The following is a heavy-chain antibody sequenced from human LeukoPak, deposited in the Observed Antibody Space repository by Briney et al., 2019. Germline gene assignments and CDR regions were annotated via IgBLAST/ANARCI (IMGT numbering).Heavy chain of an antibody. CDR1: GFTFSSYG. D-gene: IGHD5-12*01. V-gene: IGHV3-23*01. J-gene: IGHJ4*02. Sequence: PGGSLRLSCAASGFTFSSYGMSWVRQAPGKGLEWVSAISGSGGSTYYAVSVKGRFTISRDNSKNTLYLQMNSLRAEDTAVYYCAKDPVYSGYDPLDYWGQGTLVTVSS. CDR2: ISGSGGST. CDR3: AKDPVYSGYDPLDY.